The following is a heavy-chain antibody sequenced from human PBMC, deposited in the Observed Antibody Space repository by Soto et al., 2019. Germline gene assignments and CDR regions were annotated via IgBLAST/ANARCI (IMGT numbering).Heavy chain of an antibody. Sequence: PGGSLRLSCAASGFTFSSYGMHWVRQAPGKGLEWVAVISYDGSNKYYADSVKGRFTISRDNSKNTLYLQMNSLRAEDTAVYYCAKDKSGDNYYYYYGMDVWGQGTTVTVSS. D-gene: IGHD3-10*01. V-gene: IGHV3-30*18. CDR2: ISYDGSNK. CDR3: AKDKSGDNYYYYYGMDV. J-gene: IGHJ6*02. CDR1: GFTFSSYG.